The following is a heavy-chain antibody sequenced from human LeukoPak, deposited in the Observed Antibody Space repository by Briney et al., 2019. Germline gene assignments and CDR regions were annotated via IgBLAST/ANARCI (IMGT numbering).Heavy chain of an antibody. CDR1: GFTFSSYA. CDR3: AKDSSPITMVRGVMVY. Sequence: PGGSLRLSCAASGFTFSSYAMSWVRQAPGKGLEWVSAISGSGGSTYYADSVKGRFTISRDNSKNTLYLQMNSLRAEDTAVYYCAKDSSPITMVRGVMVYWGQGTLVTVSS. J-gene: IGHJ4*02. CDR2: ISGSGGST. V-gene: IGHV3-23*01. D-gene: IGHD3-10*01.